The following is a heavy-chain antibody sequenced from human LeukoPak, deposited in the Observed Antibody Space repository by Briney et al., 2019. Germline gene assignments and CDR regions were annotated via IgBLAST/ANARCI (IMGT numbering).Heavy chain of an antibody. Sequence: GGSLRLSCAASGFTFNYYWMSWVRQAPGKGLEWVANIKQDGSETYYVDSVKGRFTISRDNAKNSLYLQMNSLRAEDTALYYCAKYYDSSYYYGRFDYWGQGTLVTVSS. CDR2: IKQDGSET. J-gene: IGHJ4*02. CDR1: GFTFNYYW. V-gene: IGHV3-7*03. CDR3: AKYYDSSYYYGRFDY. D-gene: IGHD3-22*01.